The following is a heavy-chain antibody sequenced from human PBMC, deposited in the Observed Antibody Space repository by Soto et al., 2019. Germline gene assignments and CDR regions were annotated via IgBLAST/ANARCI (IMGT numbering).Heavy chain of an antibody. CDR3: AREVEVVPAAMAYNWFDH. J-gene: IGHJ5*02. CDR1: GGSISSGDYY. Sequence: SETLSLTCTVSGGSISSGDYYWSWIRQPPGKGLEWIGYIYYSGSTYYNPSLKSRVTISVDTSKNQFSLKLSSVTAADTAVYYCAREVEVVPAAMAYNWFDHWGQGTLVTVSS. D-gene: IGHD2-2*01. CDR2: IYYSGST. V-gene: IGHV4-30-4*01.